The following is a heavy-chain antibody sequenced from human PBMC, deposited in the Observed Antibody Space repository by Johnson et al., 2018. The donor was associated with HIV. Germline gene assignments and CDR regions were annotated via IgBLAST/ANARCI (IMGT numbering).Heavy chain of an antibody. CDR2: IRWNSGNI. D-gene: IGHD1-26*01. CDR1: GFTFDDYA. Sequence: VQLVESGGGLVQPGRSLRLSCAASGFTFDDYAMHWVRQAPGKGLEWVSGIRWNSGNIGYADSVKGRFTISRDNAKNSLYLQMNSLRAEDRSVYYCGRGREGGSDQGGALEIWGQGTMVTVSS. V-gene: IGHV3-9*01. J-gene: IGHJ3*02. CDR3: GRGREGGSDQGGALEI.